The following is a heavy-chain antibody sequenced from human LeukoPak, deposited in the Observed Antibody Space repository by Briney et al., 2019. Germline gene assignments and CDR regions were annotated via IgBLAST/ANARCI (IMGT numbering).Heavy chain of an antibody. CDR2: MYYSGST. CDR3: ARAGQCGGDCYSLDY. J-gene: IGHJ4*02. D-gene: IGHD2-21*02. V-gene: IGHV4-59*01. CDR1: GGSINGYS. Sequence: KPSETLSLTCTVSGGSINGYSWTWIRQPPGKGLEWIGYMYYSGSTNYNPSLKSRVTISVDTSKNQFSLKPRSVTAADTAVYYCARAGQCGGDCYSLDYWGQGTLVTVSS.